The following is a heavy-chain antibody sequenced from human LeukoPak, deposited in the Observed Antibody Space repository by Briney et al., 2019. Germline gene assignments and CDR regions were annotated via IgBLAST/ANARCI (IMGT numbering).Heavy chain of an antibody. J-gene: IGHJ4*02. D-gene: IGHD3-3*01. CDR2: IYHSGCP. CDR1: GGSFSRGDYS. V-gene: IGHV4-30-2*01. Sequence: SHILSLNCAVSGGSFSRGDYSRTWIRQPPGKGLEWIGYIYHSGCPYYNPFLKSRVTKAIDRPKHHLTPKRNYETAADTAVYYCAMEILSSVWYFDYWGQ. CDR3: AMEILSSVWYFDY.